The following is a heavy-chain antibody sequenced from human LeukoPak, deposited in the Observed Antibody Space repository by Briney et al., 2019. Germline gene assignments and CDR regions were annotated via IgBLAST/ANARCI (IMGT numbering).Heavy chain of an antibody. J-gene: IGHJ5*02. CDR1: GYSISSGYY. Sequence: SEALSLTCTVSGYSISSGYYWGWIPEPPGKGLEWFRRIYHSGRTYYNPSLKGRVTISVGTSKNQFSLKLSSVTAADTAVYYCARDGPRIAARPRSWFDPWGQGTLVNVSS. CDR3: ARDGPRIAARPRSWFDP. D-gene: IGHD6-6*01. V-gene: IGHV4-38-2*02. CDR2: IYHSGRT.